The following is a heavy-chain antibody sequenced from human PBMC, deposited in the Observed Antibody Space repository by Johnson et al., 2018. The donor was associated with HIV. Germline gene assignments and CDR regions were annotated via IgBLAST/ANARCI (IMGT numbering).Heavy chain of an antibody. CDR3: ARGAANDAFDI. V-gene: IGHV3-53*01. CDR1: GFTVSSNY. J-gene: IGHJ3*02. D-gene: IGHD1-26*01. CDR2: IYSGGST. Sequence: VQLVESGGGLIQPGGSLRLSCAASGFTVSSNYMSWVRQAPGKGLEWVSIIYSGGSTYYADSVTGRFTISRDNSKNTLYVQMNSPRDEDTAVYDCARGAANDAFDIGGQGTMVTVSS.